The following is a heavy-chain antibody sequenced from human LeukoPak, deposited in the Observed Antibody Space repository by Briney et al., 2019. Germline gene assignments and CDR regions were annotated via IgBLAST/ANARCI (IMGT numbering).Heavy chain of an antibody. D-gene: IGHD3-10*01. V-gene: IGHV3-48*02. J-gene: IGHJ6*02. CDR1: GFTFSIHG. CDR3: ARVGRGLYSMDV. Sequence: GGSLRLSCAASGFTFSIHGMNWVRQTPGKGLEWVSYIINSGGTIYYADSVQGRFTISRDNAKNSLYLQMISLTDEDTAVYYCARVGRGLYSMDVWGQGTTVTVSS. CDR2: IINSGGTI.